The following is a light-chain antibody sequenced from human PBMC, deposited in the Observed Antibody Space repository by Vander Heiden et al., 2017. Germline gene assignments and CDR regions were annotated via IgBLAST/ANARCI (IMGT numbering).Light chain of an antibody. CDR3: ATWDNSLRGVV. CDR1: ISNIGRNF. V-gene: IGLV1-47*01. Sequence: QSVLAQPPSESVTPGLRVAIPCSGGISNIGRNFVYWYQQFPGTATKLLIYRDNQRPSGVPDRFSGSKSGTSASLAISGLRSEDEADYYCATWDNSLRGVVFGGGTKVTVI. J-gene: IGLJ2*01. CDR2: RDN.